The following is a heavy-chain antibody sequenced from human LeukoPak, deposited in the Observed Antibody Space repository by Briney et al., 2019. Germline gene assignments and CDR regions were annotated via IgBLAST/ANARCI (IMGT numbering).Heavy chain of an antibody. Sequence: GDSLKISCKGSGYSFTNYWIGWVRQMPDKGLEWMGIIYPNASDTRYSPSFRGQVTISADKSITTAYLQWNSLKASDTAMYYCALSSGAYNSAGYFDYWGQGALVTVSS. CDR2: IYPNASDT. D-gene: IGHD2-15*01. J-gene: IGHJ4*02. V-gene: IGHV5-51*01. CDR1: GYSFTNYW. CDR3: ALSSGAYNSAGYFDY.